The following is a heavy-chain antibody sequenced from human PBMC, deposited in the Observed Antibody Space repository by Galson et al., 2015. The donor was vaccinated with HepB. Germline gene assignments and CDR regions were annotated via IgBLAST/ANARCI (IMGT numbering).Heavy chain of an antibody. D-gene: IGHD7-27*01. CDR2: ILPILGTA. J-gene: IGHJ4*02. CDR1: GGSFRRYT. CDR3: ARSFYDMATGDFAY. Sequence: SVKVSCKASGGSFRRYTIAWVRQAPGQGLEWMGGILPILGTANYAQKFQGRVTITADESTSTAYMEVSSLRSEDTAVYYCARSFYDMATGDFAYWGQGTVVTVS. V-gene: IGHV1-69*13.